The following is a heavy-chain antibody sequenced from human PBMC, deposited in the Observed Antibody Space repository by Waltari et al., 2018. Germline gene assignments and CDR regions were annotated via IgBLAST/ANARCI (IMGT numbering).Heavy chain of an antibody. J-gene: IGHJ4*02. D-gene: IGHD6-6*01. V-gene: IGHV4-4*02. CDR3: ASHSSSSAY. Sequence: QVQLQESGPGLVKPSGTLSLTCAVSGGSISSSNWWSWVRQPPGKGLEWIGEIYHRGRTNESPALKSQVTISVDKSKNQFALRRSSVTAADTAVYYCASHSSSSAYWGQGTLVTVSS. CDR2: IYHRGRT. CDR1: GGSISSSNW.